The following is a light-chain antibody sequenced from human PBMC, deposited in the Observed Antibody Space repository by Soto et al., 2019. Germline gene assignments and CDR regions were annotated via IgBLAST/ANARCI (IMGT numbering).Light chain of an antibody. J-gene: IGKJ2*01. Sequence: EIVMTQSPATLSLSLGERATLSCSASQSISRNLAWYHQRPGQAPRLLIYAASTRATGIPARFSGSWSGTDFTLTISGLQSEDFGVYFCQQYNNWPPRYTFGQGTKLEIK. CDR1: QSISRN. CDR2: AAS. CDR3: QQYNNWPPRYT. V-gene: IGKV3-15*01.